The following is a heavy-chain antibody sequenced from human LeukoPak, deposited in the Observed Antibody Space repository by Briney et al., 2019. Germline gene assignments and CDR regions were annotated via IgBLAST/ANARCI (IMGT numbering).Heavy chain of an antibody. D-gene: IGHD6-13*01. J-gene: IGHJ4*02. CDR2: MNPNSGNT. V-gene: IGHV1-8*01. CDR1: GYTFTSYD. Sequence: ASVKVSCKASGYTFTSYDINWVRQATGQGLEWMGWMNPNSGNTGYAQKFQGRVTMTRNTSISTAYMELSSLRFEDTAVYYCARGLIAAAGTGIDYWGQGTLVTVSS. CDR3: ARGLIAAAGTGIDY.